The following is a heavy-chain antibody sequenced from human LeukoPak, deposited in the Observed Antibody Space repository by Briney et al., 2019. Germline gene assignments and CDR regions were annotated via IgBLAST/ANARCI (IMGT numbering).Heavy chain of an antibody. CDR2: IYPGDSDT. Sequence: HGESLKISCKASGYTFTKYWIGWVRQLPGKGLEWMGIIYPGDSDTRYSPSFQGQVTISADKSISTAYLQWSSLKASDTAMYYCARHLLVDSNSPMDYWGQGTLVTVSS. V-gene: IGHV5-51*01. D-gene: IGHD6-6*01. J-gene: IGHJ4*02. CDR1: GYTFTKYW. CDR3: ARHLLVDSNSPMDY.